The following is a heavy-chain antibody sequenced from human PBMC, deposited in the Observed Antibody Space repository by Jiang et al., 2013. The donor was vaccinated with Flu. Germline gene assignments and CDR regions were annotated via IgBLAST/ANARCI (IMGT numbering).Heavy chain of an antibody. D-gene: IGHD2-2*01. CDR1: GGSFSGYY. CDR2: INHSGST. CDR3: ARGQRGRYCSSTSCPDY. Sequence: LLKPSETLSLTCAVYGGSFSGYYWSWIRQPPGKGLEWIGEINHSGSTNYNPSLKSRVTISVDTSKNQFSLKLSSVTAADTAVYYCARGQRGRYCSSTSCPDYWGQGTLVTVSS. V-gene: IGHV4-34*01. J-gene: IGHJ4*02.